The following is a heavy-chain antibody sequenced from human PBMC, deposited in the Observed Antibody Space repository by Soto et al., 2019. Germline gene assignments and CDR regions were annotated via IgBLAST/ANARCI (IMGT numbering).Heavy chain of an antibody. Sequence: EVQLVESGGGLIQPGGSLRLSCAASGFTFSSNDMNWVRQAPGKGLEWVSLIYSSGSTSYADSVKGRFTISRDNSKNTLYLQMSSLRAEDTAVYYCATRPLLPGALWGQGTMVTVSS. CDR3: ATRPLLPGAL. CDR1: GFTFSSND. J-gene: IGHJ3*01. CDR2: IYSSGST. D-gene: IGHD3-22*01. V-gene: IGHV3-53*01.